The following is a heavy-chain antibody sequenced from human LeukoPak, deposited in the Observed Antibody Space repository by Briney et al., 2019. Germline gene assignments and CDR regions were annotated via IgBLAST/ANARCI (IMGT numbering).Heavy chain of an antibody. D-gene: IGHD4-17*01. CDR1: GFTFSRAT. CDR3: VSDDYGDYEDGFDI. Sequence: PGGSLRLSCVVSGFTFSRATMNWVRQAPGKGLEWVSSISSTSTYINYADSVKGRFTISRDNAKKSLYLQMNGLRGEDTAMYYCVSDDYGDYEDGFDIWGQGTMVTVSS. J-gene: IGHJ3*02. V-gene: IGHV3-21*01. CDR2: ISSTSTYI.